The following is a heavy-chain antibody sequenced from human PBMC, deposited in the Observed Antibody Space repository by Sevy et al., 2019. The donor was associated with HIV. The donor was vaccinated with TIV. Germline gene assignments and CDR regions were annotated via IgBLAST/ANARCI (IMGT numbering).Heavy chain of an antibody. CDR3: ARAPTDFLVGATEGDYYYYGMDV. J-gene: IGHJ6*02. V-gene: IGHV3-7*04. CDR2: IKQDGSEK. D-gene: IGHD1-26*01. CDR1: GFTFSSYW. Sequence: GGSLRLSCAASGFTFSSYWMSWVRKAPGKGLEWVANIKQDGSEKNYVDFVKGQLTIARENAKNSLYRQMNSLRAEDKIVYYWARAPTDFLVGATEGDYYYYGMDVWGQGTTVTVSS.